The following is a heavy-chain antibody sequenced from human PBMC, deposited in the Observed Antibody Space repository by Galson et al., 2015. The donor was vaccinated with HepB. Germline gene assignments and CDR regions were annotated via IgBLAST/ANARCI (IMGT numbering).Heavy chain of an antibody. J-gene: IGHJ3*02. CDR1: GFTFTSSA. Sequence: SVKVSCKASGFTFTSSAVQWVRQARGQRLEWIGWIVVGSGNTNYAQKFQERVTITRDMSTSTAYMELSSLRSEDTAVYYCAAESYAGSSWYGPLEAFDIWGQGTTVTVSS. V-gene: IGHV1-58*01. CDR2: IVVGSGNT. CDR3: AAESYAGSSWYGPLEAFDI. D-gene: IGHD6-13*01.